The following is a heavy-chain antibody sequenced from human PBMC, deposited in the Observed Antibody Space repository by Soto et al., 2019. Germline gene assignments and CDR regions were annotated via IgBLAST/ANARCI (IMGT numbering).Heavy chain of an antibody. J-gene: IGHJ6*02. CDR1: GGTFSSYA. V-gene: IGHV1-69*06. D-gene: IGHD3-22*01. Sequence: SVKVSGKASGGTFSSYAISWVRQAPGQGLEWMGGIIPIFGTANYAQKFQGRVTITADKSTSTAYMELSSVRSEDTAVYYCASRYYYDSSGYGPHYYYYYGMDVWGQGTTVTVSS. CDR2: IIPIFGTA. CDR3: ASRYYYDSSGYGPHYYYYYGMDV.